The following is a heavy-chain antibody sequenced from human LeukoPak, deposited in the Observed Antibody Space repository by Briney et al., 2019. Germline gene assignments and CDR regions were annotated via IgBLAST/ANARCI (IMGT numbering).Heavy chain of an antibody. D-gene: IGHD6-19*01. CDR1: GFTVSSNY. CDR2: ISGSGGST. J-gene: IGHJ5*02. Sequence: AGGSLRLSCAASGFTVSSNYMSWVRQAPGKGLEWVSAISGSGGSTYYADSVKGRFTISRDNSKNTLYLQMNSLRAEDTAIYYCAKDRGSSGWYGGWFDPWGQGTLVTVSS. CDR3: AKDRGSSGWYGGWFDP. V-gene: IGHV3-23*01.